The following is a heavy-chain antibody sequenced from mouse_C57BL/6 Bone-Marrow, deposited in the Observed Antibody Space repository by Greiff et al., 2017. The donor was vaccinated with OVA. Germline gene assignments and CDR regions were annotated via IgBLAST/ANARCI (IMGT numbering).Heavy chain of an antibody. J-gene: IGHJ3*01. V-gene: IGHV1-22*01. CDR2: INPNNGGT. CDR3: ASSYWGWFPY. D-gene: IGHD4-1*01. CDR1: GYTFTDYN. Sequence: VQLKESGPELVKPGASVKMSCKASGYTFTDYNMHWVKQSHGKSLEWIGYINPNNGGTSYNQKFKGKATLTVNKSSSTAYMELRSLTSEDSAVYYCASSYWGWFPYWGQGTLVTVSA.